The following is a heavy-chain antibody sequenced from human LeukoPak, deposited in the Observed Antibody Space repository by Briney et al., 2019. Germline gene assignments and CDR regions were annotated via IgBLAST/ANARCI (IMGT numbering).Heavy chain of an antibody. V-gene: IGHV3-21*01. CDR1: GFTFSSYS. J-gene: IGHJ3*02. CDR2: ISSSSSYI. CDR3: ARERGYYDSGGLDI. Sequence: GGSLRLSCAASGFTFSSYSMNWVRQAPGKGLEWVSSISSSSSYIYYADSVKGRFTISRDNAKNSLYLQMNSLRAEDTAVYYCARERGYYDSGGLDIWGQGTMVTVSS. D-gene: IGHD3-22*01.